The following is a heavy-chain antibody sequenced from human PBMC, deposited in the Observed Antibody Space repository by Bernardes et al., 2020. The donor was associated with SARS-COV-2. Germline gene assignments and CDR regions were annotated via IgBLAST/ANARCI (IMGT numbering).Heavy chain of an antibody. Sequence: GGSLRLSCAASGFTFSTSWMSWVRQAPGKGLEWVALIKEDGSAKYYVDSVKGRFTISRDNAKNSLFLQSDSLRAEDTAVYYCAWVPRSSGGALWGQGILVTVSS. D-gene: IGHD6-25*01. CDR3: AWVPRSSGGAL. J-gene: IGHJ4*02. CDR2: IKEDGSAK. CDR1: GFTFSTSW. V-gene: IGHV3-7*04.